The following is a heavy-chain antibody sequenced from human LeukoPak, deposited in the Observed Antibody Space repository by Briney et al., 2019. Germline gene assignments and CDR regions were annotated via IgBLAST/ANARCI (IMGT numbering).Heavy chain of an antibody. V-gene: IGHV1-69*13. Sequence: SVKVSCKASGGTFSSYAISWVRQAPGQGLEWMGGIIPIFGTANYAQKFQGRVTITADESTSTAYMELSSLRSEDTAVYYCAKSADSHYYYGMDAWGQGTTVTASS. J-gene: IGHJ6*02. CDR2: IIPIFGTA. CDR1: GGTFSSYA. D-gene: IGHD2-2*01. CDR3: AKSADSHYYYGMDA.